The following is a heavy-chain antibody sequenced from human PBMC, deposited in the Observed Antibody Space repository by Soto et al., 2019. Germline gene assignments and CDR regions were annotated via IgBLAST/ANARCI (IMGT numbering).Heavy chain of an antibody. Sequence: ASVKVSCKASGYTFTGYYMHWVRQAPGQGLEWMGWINPNSGGTNYAQKFQGRVTMTRDTSISTAYMGLSRLRSDDTAVYYCSSGGLELRFFYYGMDVWGQGTTVTVSS. CDR1: GYTFTGYY. CDR2: INPNSGGT. CDR3: SSGGLELRFFYYGMDV. V-gene: IGHV1-2*02. D-gene: IGHD1-7*01. J-gene: IGHJ6*02.